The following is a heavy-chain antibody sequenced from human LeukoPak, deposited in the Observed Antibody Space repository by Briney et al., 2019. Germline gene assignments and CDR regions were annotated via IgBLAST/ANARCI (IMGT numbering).Heavy chain of an antibody. V-gene: IGHV4-39*01. CDR1: GGSISSSSYY. CDR2: IYYSGNT. D-gene: IGHD3-10*01. CDR3: ARRLRGSGNWDFDY. J-gene: IGHJ4*02. Sequence: SETLSLTCTVSGGSISSSSYYWGWLRQPPGKGLEWIGSIYYSGNTYYNPSLKSRVTISVETSKNQFSLNVRSVTAADTAVYYCARRLRGSGNWDFDYWGQGTLVTVSS.